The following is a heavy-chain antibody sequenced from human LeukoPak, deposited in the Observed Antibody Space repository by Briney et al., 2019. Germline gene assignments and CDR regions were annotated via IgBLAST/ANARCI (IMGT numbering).Heavy chain of an antibody. CDR2: ISSNGRST. V-gene: IGHV3-64*04. D-gene: IGHD3-22*01. J-gene: IGHJ4*02. Sequence: GGSLRLSCSASGFTFSSYAMHWVRQAPGKGLEYVSAISSNGRSTYYADSVKGRFTISRDNSKNTLYLQMNSLRAEDTAVYYCARAYDSSAYYYGAFDYWGQGTLVTVSS. CDR1: GFTFSSYA. CDR3: ARAYDSSAYYYGAFDY.